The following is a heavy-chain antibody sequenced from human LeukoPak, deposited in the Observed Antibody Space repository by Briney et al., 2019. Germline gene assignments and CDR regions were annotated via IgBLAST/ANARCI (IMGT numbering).Heavy chain of an antibody. V-gene: IGHV4-61*02. CDR2: IYTSGST. CDR3: ARSRVGATFDY. CDR1: GGSISSGSYY. Sequence: SETLSLTCTVSGGSISSGSYYWSWIRQPAGKGVEWIGRIYTSGSTNYNPSLKRRVTISVDTSKNQFSLKLSSVTAADTAVYYCARSRVGATFDYWGQGTLVTVSS. D-gene: IGHD1-26*01. J-gene: IGHJ4*02.